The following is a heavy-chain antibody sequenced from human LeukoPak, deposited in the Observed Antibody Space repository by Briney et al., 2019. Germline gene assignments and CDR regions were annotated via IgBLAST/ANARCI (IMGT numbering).Heavy chain of an antibody. CDR1: GYTFTGYY. D-gene: IGHD6-13*01. Sequence: ASVKVSCKASGYTFTGYYMHWVRQAPGQGLEWMGWINPNSGGTNYAQKFQGRVTMTRDTSISTAHMELSRLRSDDTAVYYCARALETYSSSWYATRERRNYNWFDPWGQGTLVTVSS. V-gene: IGHV1-2*02. CDR3: ARALETYSSSWYATRERRNYNWFDP. CDR2: INPNSGGT. J-gene: IGHJ5*02.